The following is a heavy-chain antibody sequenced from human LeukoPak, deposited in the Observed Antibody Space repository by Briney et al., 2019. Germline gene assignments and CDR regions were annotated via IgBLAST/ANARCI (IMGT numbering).Heavy chain of an antibody. Sequence: TLSHTCTVSGGSISSGSYYWSWIRQPAGKGLEWIGRIYTSGSTTYNPSLKSRVTISVDTSKNQFSLKLSSVTAADTAVYYCARDHSSLGESWIDYWGQGTLVTVSS. CDR2: IYTSGST. CDR1: GGSISSGSYY. D-gene: IGHD3-16*01. V-gene: IGHV4-61*02. CDR3: ARDHSSLGESWIDY. J-gene: IGHJ4*02.